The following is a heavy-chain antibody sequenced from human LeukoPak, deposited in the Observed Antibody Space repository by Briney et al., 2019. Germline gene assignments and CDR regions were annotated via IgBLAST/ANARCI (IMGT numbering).Heavy chain of an antibody. CDR1: GSTFTSYD. V-gene: IGHV3-13*04. J-gene: IGHJ4*02. D-gene: IGHD3-16*01. CDR3: VRGSNNYDTTGFDF. Sequence: GGSLRLSCAASGSTFTSYDMHWVRQPTGKGLEWVSGIGTAGDTYYPGPVMGRFTISRENAKKSLYLQMNSLGAGDTAVYYCVRGSNNYDTTGFDFWGQGTLVTVSS. CDR2: IGTAGDT.